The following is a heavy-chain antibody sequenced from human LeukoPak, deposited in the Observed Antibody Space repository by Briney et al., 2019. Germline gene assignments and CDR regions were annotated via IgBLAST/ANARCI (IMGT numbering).Heavy chain of an antibody. CDR2: ISDSGSTI. Sequence: GGSLRLSCAASGFIFSDYYMTWIRQTPGKGLERLSYISDSGSTINYADSVKGRLTISRDNAKKSLFLQMNSLRAEDTAVYYCAIYYDSSGSIDHWDQGTLVTVSS. CDR3: AIYYDSSGSIDH. J-gene: IGHJ4*02. V-gene: IGHV3-11*01. D-gene: IGHD3-22*01. CDR1: GFIFSDYY.